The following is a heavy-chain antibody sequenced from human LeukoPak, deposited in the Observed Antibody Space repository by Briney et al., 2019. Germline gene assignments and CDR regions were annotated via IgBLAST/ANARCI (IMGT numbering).Heavy chain of an antibody. CDR2: INPNSGGT. V-gene: IGHV1-2*02. D-gene: IGHD4-17*01. CDR3: ATNQYGDYTLGDY. Sequence: ASVKVSCKASGYTFTGYYMHWVRQAPGQGLEWMGWINPNSGGTNSAQKFQGRVTMTRDTSISTAYMELSTLRSDDTAVYYCATNQYGDYTLGDYWGQGTLVSVSS. J-gene: IGHJ4*02. CDR1: GYTFTGYY.